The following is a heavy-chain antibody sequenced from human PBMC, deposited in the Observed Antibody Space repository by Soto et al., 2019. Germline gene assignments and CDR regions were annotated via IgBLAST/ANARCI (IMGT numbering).Heavy chain of an antibody. D-gene: IGHD3-10*02. V-gene: IGHV4-4*02. J-gene: IGHJ6*02. Sequence: QVQLQESGPGLVKPSGTLFLTCAVSGGSISSSNWWSWVRQPPGKGLEWIGEIYHSGSTNYNPSLKRRVTISVDKSKNPFSLKLSSVTAADTAVYYCASVRGGYYYAMDVWGQGTTVTVSS. CDR2: IYHSGST. CDR1: GGSISSSNW. CDR3: ASVRGGYYYAMDV.